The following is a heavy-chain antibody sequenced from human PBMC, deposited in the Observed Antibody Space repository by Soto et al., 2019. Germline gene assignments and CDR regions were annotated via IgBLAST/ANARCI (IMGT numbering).Heavy chain of an antibody. D-gene: IGHD2-8*01. CDR3: ARMIVLMVYAIPMADYYGMDV. CDR1: GGTFSSYA. V-gene: IGHV1-69*13. CDR2: IIPIFGTA. Sequence: SVKVSCKASGGTFSSYAISWVRQAPGQGLEWMGGIIPIFGTANYAQKFQGRVTITADESTSTAYMELSSLRSEDTAVYYCARMIVLMVYAIPMADYYGMDVWGQGTTVTVSS. J-gene: IGHJ6*02.